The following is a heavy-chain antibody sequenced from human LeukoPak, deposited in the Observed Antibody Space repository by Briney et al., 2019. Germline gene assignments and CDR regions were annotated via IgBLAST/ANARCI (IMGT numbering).Heavy chain of an antibody. V-gene: IGHV4-59*01. CDR1: GGSISSYY. CDR3: ARKTNDWFDP. CDR2: IYYTGST. J-gene: IGHJ5*02. D-gene: IGHD2-8*01. Sequence: SETLSLTCTVSGGSISSYYWNWIRQSPGKGLEWIGYIYYTGSTNYSPSLRSRVTISVDTSKNQFSLKLSSVNAADTAVYYCARKTNDWFDPWGQGTLVTVSS.